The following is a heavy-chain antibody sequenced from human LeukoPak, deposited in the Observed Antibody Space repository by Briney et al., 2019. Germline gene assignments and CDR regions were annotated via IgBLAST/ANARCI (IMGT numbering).Heavy chain of an antibody. CDR1: GYTFTSYG. CDR3: ARDIVGATSLDY. V-gene: IGHV1-18*01. Sequence: ASVKVSCKASGYTFTSYGISWVRQAPGQGLGWMGWISAYNGSTNYAQKLQGRVTMTTDTSTSTAYMELRSLRSDDTAVYYCARDIVGATSLDYWGQGTLVTVSS. J-gene: IGHJ4*02. D-gene: IGHD1-26*01. CDR2: ISAYNGST.